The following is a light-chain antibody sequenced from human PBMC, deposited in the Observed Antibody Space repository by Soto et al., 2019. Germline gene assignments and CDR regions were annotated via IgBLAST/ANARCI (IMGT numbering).Light chain of an antibody. CDR1: SSNIGSNY. Sequence: QSVLTQPPSASGTPGQRVTISCSGSSSNIGSNYVYWYQQLPGTAPKLLIYRNNQRPSGVPDRFSGSKSGTSASLAISGPRSQDGADYYCAAWDDSLSSVVFAGGTELTVL. V-gene: IGLV1-47*01. CDR2: RNN. J-gene: IGLJ2*01. CDR3: AAWDDSLSSVV.